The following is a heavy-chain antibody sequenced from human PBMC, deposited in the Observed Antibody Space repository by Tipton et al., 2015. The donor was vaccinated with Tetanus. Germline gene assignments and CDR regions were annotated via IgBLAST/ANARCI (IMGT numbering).Heavy chain of an antibody. D-gene: IGHD6-25*01. CDR3: VSGSALDY. Sequence: SLRLSCAGSGFLISSYAMNWVRQAPGKGLEWVASVSSTSSYIYYADSLKGRFTISRDNAKNSLFLQMNSLRVEDTAVYYCVSGSALDYWGQGALVTVSS. CDR2: VSSTSSYI. J-gene: IGHJ4*02. V-gene: IGHV3-21*01. CDR1: GFLISSYA.